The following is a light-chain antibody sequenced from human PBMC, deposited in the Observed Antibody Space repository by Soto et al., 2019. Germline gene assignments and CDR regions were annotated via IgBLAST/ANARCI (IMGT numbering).Light chain of an antibody. J-gene: IGKJ5*01. V-gene: IGKV1-9*01. CDR3: QQRKSYPIT. CDR2: TAS. CDR1: QAIASY. Sequence: DIQLTQSPSFLSASVGDRVTITCRASQAIASYLAWYQQKPGKAPNLLIHTASTLQSGVPSRFSGSGSGTEFTLTISSLQPEDFATYYCQQRKSYPITFGQGTRLEIK.